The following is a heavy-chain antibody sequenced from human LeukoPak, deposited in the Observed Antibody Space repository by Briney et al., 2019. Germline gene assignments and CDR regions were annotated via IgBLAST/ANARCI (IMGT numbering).Heavy chain of an antibody. CDR1: GGSISPYY. J-gene: IGHJ5*02. CDR2: IYYTGST. CDR3: ARGTGGAAAADFDP. V-gene: IGHV4-59*06. D-gene: IGHD6-13*01. Sequence: PSETLSLTCTVSGGSISPYYWSWIRQPPGKGLEWIGFIYYTGSTYYNPSLKSRATISVDTSKNHFSLKLTSVTAADTAVYYCARGTGGAAAADFDPWGQGTLVTVSS.